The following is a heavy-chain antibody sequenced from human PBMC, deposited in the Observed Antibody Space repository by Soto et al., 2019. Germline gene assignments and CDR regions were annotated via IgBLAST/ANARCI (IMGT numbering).Heavy chain of an antibody. CDR1: GYTFTSYG. J-gene: IGHJ5*02. Sequence: GATGKAACKGSGYTFTSYGIDWVRQAPGQGLEWMGWISAYNANTHYAQKLQGRVTMTTDTFTSTAYMELRSLRSDDTAVYYCARGENWFDPWGQGTLVTVSS. CDR3: ARGENWFDP. CDR2: ISAYNANT. V-gene: IGHV1-18*01.